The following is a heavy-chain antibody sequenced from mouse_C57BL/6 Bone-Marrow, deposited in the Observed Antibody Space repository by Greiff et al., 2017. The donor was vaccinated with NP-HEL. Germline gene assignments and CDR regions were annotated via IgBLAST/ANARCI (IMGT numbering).Heavy chain of an antibody. Sequence: LVKPGASVKMSCKASGYTFTDYYMNWVKQSHGKSLEWIGVINPYNGGTSYNQKFKGKATLTVDKSSSTAYMELNSLTSEDSAVYYCARHPWLYWGQGTTLTVSS. CDR1: GYTFTDYY. J-gene: IGHJ2*01. V-gene: IGHV1-19*01. CDR2: INPYNGGT. CDR3: ARHPWLY.